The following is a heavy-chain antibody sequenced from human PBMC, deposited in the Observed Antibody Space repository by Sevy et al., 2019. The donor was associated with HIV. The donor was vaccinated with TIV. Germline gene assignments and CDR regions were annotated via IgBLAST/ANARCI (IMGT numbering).Heavy chain of an antibody. J-gene: IGHJ4*02. CDR1: GFTFSSYW. CDR2: IKQDGSEK. V-gene: IGHV3-7*01. D-gene: IGHD3-3*01. Sequence: GGSLRLSCAASGFTFSSYWMSWVRQAPGKGLEWVANIKQDGSEKYYVDFVKGRFTISRDNAKNSLYLQMNSLRAEDTAVYYCARVLYYDFWSGYYSMGFDYWGQGTLVTVSS. CDR3: ARVLYYDFWSGYYSMGFDY.